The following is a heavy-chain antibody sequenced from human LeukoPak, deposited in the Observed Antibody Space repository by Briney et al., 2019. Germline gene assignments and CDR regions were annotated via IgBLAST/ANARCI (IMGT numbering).Heavy chain of an antibody. V-gene: IGHV3-21*01. CDR3: ARGQN. CDR2: IRSSSSYI. Sequence: PGGSLRPSCAASGFTFSSYSMNWVRQAPGKGLEWVSSIRSSSSYIYYADSVKGRFTISRDNAKNSLYLQMNSLRAEDTAVYYCARGQNWGQGTLVTVSS. CDR1: GFTFSSYS. J-gene: IGHJ4*02.